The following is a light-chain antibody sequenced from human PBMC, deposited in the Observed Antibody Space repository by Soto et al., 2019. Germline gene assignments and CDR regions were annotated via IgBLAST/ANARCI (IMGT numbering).Light chain of an antibody. CDR3: QQSHSTPPYT. CDR2: AAS. J-gene: IGKJ2*01. V-gene: IGKV1-39*01. Sequence: DIQMTQSPSSLSASVGDRVTITCRASQSISTYLNWYQQKPGKAPNLLIYAASSLQSGGPSRFSGSGSGTDFTLTIASLQPEDFATYYCQQSHSTPPYTFGQGTKVEIK. CDR1: QSISTY.